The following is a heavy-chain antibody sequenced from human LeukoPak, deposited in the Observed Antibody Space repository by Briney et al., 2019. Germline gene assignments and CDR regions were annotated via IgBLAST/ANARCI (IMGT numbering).Heavy chain of an antibody. J-gene: IGHJ5*02. Sequence: SETLSLTCAVYGGSFSGYYWSWIRQPPGKGLEWIGEINHSGSTNYNPSLKSRVTISVDTSKNQFSLKLSSVTAADTAVYYCARGPSRITMIVVVKTHNWFDPWGQGTLVTVSS. CDR2: INHSGST. V-gene: IGHV4-34*01. CDR1: GGSFSGYY. D-gene: IGHD3-22*01. CDR3: ARGPSRITMIVVVKTHNWFDP.